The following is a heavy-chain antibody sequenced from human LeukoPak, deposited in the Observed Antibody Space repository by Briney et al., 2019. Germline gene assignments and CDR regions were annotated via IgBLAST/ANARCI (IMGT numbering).Heavy chain of an antibody. J-gene: IGHJ6*03. CDR3: ARDLRTTYYYYMDV. Sequence: SETLSLTCTVSGGSISSSSYYWGWIRQPPGKGLEWIGSIYYSGSTYYNPSLKSRVTISVDTSKNQFSLKLSSVTAADTAVYYCARDLRTTYYYYMDVWGKGTTVTVSS. D-gene: IGHD1-14*01. V-gene: IGHV4-39*07. CDR1: GGSISSSSYY. CDR2: IYYSGST.